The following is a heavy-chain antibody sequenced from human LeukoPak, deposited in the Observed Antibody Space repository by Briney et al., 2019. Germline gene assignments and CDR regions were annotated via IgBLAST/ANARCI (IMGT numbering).Heavy chain of an antibody. D-gene: IGHD5-18*01. CDR1: GYTLTELS. J-gene: IGHJ3*02. V-gene: IGHV1-24*01. CDR3: ATDRVEGAMATRGAFDI. CDR2: FDPEDGET. Sequence: ASVKVSRKVSGYTLTELSMHWVRQAPGKGLEWMGGFDPEDGETIYAQKFQGRVTMTEDTSTDTAYMELSSLRSEDTAVYYCATDRVEGAMATRGAFDIWGQGTMVTVSS.